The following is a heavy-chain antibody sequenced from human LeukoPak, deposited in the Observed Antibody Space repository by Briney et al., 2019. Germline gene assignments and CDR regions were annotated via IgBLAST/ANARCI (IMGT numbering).Heavy chain of an antibody. V-gene: IGHV4-59*08. D-gene: IGHD4-17*01. CDR3: ARLTLQKRGDPREPFYYFDY. J-gene: IGHJ4*02. CDR2: IYYSGST. CDR1: GVSISSYY. Sequence: KTSETLSLTCTVSGVSISSYYWSWIRQPPGKGLKWIGYIYYSGSTNYNPSLKSRVTISVDTSKNQFSLKLSSVTAADTAVYYCARLTLQKRGDPREPFYYFDYWGQGTLVTVSS.